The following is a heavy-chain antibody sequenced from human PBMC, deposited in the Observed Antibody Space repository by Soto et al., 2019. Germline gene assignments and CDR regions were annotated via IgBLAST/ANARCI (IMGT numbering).Heavy chain of an antibody. Sequence: QVQLVESGGGVVQPGRSLRLSCAASGFTFSSYGMHWVRQAPGQGLEWVAVISDDGSNKYYADSVKGRFTISRDNSKNTLSRQMNSLRAEDTAVYYGAKGHGGGSWSVDYWGQGTLVTVSS. D-gene: IGHD6-13*01. CDR1: GFTFSSYG. J-gene: IGHJ4*02. V-gene: IGHV3-30*18. CDR2: ISDDGSNK. CDR3: AKGHGGGSWSVDY.